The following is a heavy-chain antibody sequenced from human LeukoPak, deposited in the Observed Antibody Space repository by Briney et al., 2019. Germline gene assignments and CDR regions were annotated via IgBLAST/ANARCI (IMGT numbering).Heavy chain of an antibody. D-gene: IGHD4-17*01. CDR2: IYNGGST. CDR1: LFTVISNY. J-gene: IGHJ4*02. V-gene: IGHV3-66*01. CDR3: ARCVDFGDSYFDY. Sequence: GGSLRLSCAASLFTVISNYMSWVRQAPGKGVEGVSLIYNGGSTYYADSVKGRFTISRNNSKNTTYLQMNSLRAEDTAVYYCARCVDFGDSYFDYWGQGTLVTVSS.